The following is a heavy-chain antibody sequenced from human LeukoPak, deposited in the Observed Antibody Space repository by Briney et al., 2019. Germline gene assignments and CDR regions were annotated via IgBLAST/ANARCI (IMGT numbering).Heavy chain of an antibody. CDR1: GFTLSSYA. J-gene: IGHJ5*02. V-gene: IGHV3-23*01. D-gene: IGHD4-17*01. CDR2: TSSSDAGT. Sequence: GGSLRLSCAASGFTLSSYAMSWVRQAPGKGLEWVSATSSSDAGTYYADSVKGRFTISRDNAKNSLYLQMNSLRAEDTAVYYCARSTVPPENWFDPWGQGTLVTVSS. CDR3: ARSTVPPENWFDP.